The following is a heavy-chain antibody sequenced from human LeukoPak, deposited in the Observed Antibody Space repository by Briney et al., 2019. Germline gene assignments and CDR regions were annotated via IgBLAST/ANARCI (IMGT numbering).Heavy chain of an antibody. CDR1: GFTFSSYA. CDR3: ARVSSSGWYDLDY. CDR2: ISYDGSNK. D-gene: IGHD6-19*01. V-gene: IGHV3-30-3*01. Sequence: GGSLRLSCAASGFTFSSYAMSWVRQAPGKGLEWVAVISYDGSNKYYADSVKGRFTISRDNSKNTLYLQMNSLRAEDTAVYYCARVSSSGWYDLDYWGQGTLVTVSS. J-gene: IGHJ4*02.